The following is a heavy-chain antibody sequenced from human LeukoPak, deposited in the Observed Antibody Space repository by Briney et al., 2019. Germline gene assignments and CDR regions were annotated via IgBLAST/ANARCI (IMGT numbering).Heavy chain of an antibody. CDR2: IRGNGDT. Sequence: TGGSLRLSCAASGFSPSSYAMSWVRAAPAGRLEWVTNIRGNGDTFYAFSVKGRFTLSRDDSRNTVYLQLNNLGAEDTAVYYCAKANWVSNADAVFWGQGTVVTVSS. V-gene: IGHV3-23*01. CDR3: AKANWVSNADAVF. CDR1: GFSPSSYA. D-gene: IGHD1-1*01. J-gene: IGHJ4*02.